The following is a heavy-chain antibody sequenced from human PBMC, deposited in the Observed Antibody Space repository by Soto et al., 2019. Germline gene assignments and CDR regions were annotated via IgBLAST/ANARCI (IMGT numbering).Heavy chain of an antibody. Sequence: ASVKVSCKASGYTFTSYDINWVRQVPGQGLEWMGIINPSGGRTSYAQKFQDRVTMTRDTSTSSVYMELSSLRSEDTAVYYCARTYCGADCPRRDFDYWGQGTLVTVSS. J-gene: IGHJ4*02. V-gene: IGHV1-46*01. CDR1: GYTFTSYD. CDR3: ARTYCGADCPRRDFDY. D-gene: IGHD2-21*02. CDR2: INPSGGRT.